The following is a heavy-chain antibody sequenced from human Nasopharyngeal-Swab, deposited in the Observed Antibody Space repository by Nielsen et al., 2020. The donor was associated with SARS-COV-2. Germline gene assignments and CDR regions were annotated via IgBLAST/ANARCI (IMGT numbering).Heavy chain of an antibody. J-gene: IGHJ6*02. V-gene: IGHV1-2*04. Sequence: ASVKVSCKASGGTFSSYAISRVRQAPGQGLEERGWINPNSGGTNYAQKFQGWVTMTRDTSISTAYMELSRLRSDDTAVYYCARGGYQAAASTYYYYGMDVWGQGTTVTVSS. D-gene: IGHD6-13*01. CDR2: INPNSGGT. CDR3: ARGGYQAAASTYYYYGMDV. CDR1: GGTFSSYA.